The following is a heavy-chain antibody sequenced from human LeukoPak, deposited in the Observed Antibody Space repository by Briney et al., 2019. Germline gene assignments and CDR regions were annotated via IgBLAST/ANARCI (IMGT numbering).Heavy chain of an antibody. J-gene: IGHJ4*02. CDR3: AKDRGDGYNYVFDY. Sequence: PGGSLRLSCAASGFTFSSYAMHWVRQAPGKGLEWVAVISYDGSNKYYADSVKGRFTISRDNSKNTLYLQMNSLRAEDTAVYYCAKDRGDGYNYVFDYWGQGTLVTVSS. V-gene: IGHV3-30-3*01. CDR2: ISYDGSNK. D-gene: IGHD5-24*01. CDR1: GFTFSSYA.